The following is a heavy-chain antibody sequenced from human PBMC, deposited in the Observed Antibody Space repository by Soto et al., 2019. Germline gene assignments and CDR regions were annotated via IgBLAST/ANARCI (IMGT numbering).Heavy chain of an antibody. D-gene: IGHD6-13*01. CDR1: GYTFTSYG. Sequence: QVQLVQSGAEVKKPGASVKGSCKASGYTFTSYGISWVRQAPGQGLEWMGWINAYKGKTQYAQKLQGRVTMTTDTATSTAYMELRSLRSADPAVYYCARVKSVAGGKASFDYWVQGTLVTVSS. CDR3: ARVKSVAGGKASFDY. J-gene: IGHJ4*02. V-gene: IGHV1-18*01. CDR2: INAYKGKT.